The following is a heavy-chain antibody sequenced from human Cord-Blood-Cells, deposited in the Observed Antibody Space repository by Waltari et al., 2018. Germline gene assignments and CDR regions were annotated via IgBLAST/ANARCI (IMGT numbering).Heavy chain of an antibody. CDR3: ARLWPSRDGYNSDYYYMDV. D-gene: IGHD5-12*01. CDR1: GYTFTSYY. J-gene: IGHJ6*03. Sequence: QVQLVQSGAEVKKPGASVKVSCKASGYTFTSYYMHWVRQAPGQGLEWMGIINPSGGSTSYAQKFQGRVTMTRDTSTSTVYMELSSLRSEDTAVYYCARLWPSRDGYNSDYYYMDVWGKGTTVTVSS. CDR2: INPSGGST. V-gene: IGHV1-46*01.